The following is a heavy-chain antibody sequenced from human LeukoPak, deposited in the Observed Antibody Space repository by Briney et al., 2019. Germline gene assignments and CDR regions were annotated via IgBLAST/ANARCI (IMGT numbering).Heavy chain of an antibody. D-gene: IGHD3-22*01. CDR2: INHSGST. CDR1: GESFSGYY. V-gene: IGHV4-34*01. J-gene: IGHJ4*02. Sequence: SETLSLTCAVYGESFSGYYWSWIRQPPGKGLEWIGEINHSGSTNYNPSLKSRVTISVDTSKNQFSLKLSSVTAADTAVYYCARTRALYWYYDSSGYLDYWGQGTLVTVSS. CDR3: ARTRALYWYYDSSGYLDY.